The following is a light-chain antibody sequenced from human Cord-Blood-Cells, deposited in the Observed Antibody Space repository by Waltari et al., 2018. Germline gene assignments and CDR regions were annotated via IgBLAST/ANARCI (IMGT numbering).Light chain of an antibody. V-gene: IGKV3-20*01. CDR1: QSVSSSY. Sequence: EIVLTQSPGTLSLSPGERATLSCRASQSVSSSYLAWYQQKPGQAPRLLIYGASSRATGIPDRFRGSGSGTDFTLTISRLEPEDFAVYYCQQYGSSLPITFGQGTRLEIK. CDR2: GAS. CDR3: QQYGSSLPIT. J-gene: IGKJ5*01.